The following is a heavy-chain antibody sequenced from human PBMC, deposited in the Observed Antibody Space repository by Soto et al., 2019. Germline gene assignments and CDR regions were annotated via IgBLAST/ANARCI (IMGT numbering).Heavy chain of an antibody. D-gene: IGHD3-10*01. Sequence: SETLSLTCSVSGADINTYSWTWIRQPAGKGLEWIGRIYTSASINYNPSLKGRVTLSVDTSTNQVSLRLASVTAADTAIYYCARDREDGNIFYYSKDVWGQGTPVTFSS. J-gene: IGHJ6*01. CDR3: ARDREDGNIFYYSKDV. CDR2: IYTSASI. CDR1: GADINTYS. V-gene: IGHV4-4*07.